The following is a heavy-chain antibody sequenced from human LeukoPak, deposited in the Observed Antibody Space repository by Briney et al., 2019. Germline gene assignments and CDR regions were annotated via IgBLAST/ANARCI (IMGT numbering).Heavy chain of an antibody. CDR1: GFTFTSSA. CDR2: IVVGSGNT. CDR3: AAKAGGTTGAFDI. J-gene: IGHJ3*02. Sequence: SVKVSCKASGFTFTSSAMQWVRQARGQRLEWIGWIVVGSGNTNYAQKFQERVTITRDMSTSTAYMELSSLRSEDTAVYYCAAKAGGTTGAFDIWGQGTMVTVSS. D-gene: IGHD1-14*01. V-gene: IGHV1-58*02.